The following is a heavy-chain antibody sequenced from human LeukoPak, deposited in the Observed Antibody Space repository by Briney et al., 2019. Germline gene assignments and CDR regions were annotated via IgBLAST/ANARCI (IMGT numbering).Heavy chain of an antibody. CDR2: IYSGDNT. CDR1: GLSVISNY. V-gene: IGHV3-53*01. Sequence: GGSLRLSCAASGLSVISNYMSWVRQAPGKGLEWISVIYSGDNTYYADSVKGRFTISRDNSENSLYLQMSSLRPEDTAVYYCAREREGYAFDIWGQGTLVTISS. J-gene: IGHJ3*02. D-gene: IGHD5-24*01. CDR3: AREREGYAFDI.